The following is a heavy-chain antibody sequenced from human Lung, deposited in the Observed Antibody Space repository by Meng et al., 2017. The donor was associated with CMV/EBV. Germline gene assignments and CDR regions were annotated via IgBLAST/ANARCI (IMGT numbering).Heavy chain of an antibody. CDR1: GFTFSTYD. D-gene: IGHD1-14*01. CDR2: IGTVGDT. V-gene: IGHV3-13*01. J-gene: IGHJ4*02. Sequence: SCTASGFTFSTYDFHWVGQPTGKGLEWVSSIGTVGDTYSIGSVKGRFIISREDAKNSVYLQMNGLRDGDRGLYYCARARTPTHFDYWGQGALVTVSS. CDR3: ARARTPTHFDY.